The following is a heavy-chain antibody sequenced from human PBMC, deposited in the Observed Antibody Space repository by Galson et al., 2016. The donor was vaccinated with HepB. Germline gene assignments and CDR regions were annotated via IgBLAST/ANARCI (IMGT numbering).Heavy chain of an antibody. CDR2: VYYDGNT. CDR1: GASVSSGSYY. V-gene: IGHV4-61*01. CDR3: ARDSCGVLVR. D-gene: IGHD3-16*01. Sequence: SETLSLTCTVSGASVSSGSYYYSWIRQPPGKGLEWIGYVYYDGNTSYNPSLKSRVTISLDRSKNEFSLKLRSVTAADTAIYYCARDSCGVLVRWGQGTLVTVSS. J-gene: IGHJ4*02.